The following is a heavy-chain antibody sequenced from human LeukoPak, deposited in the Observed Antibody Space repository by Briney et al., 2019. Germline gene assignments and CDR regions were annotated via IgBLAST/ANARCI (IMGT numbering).Heavy chain of an antibody. CDR3: ARVGWRGDYFDY. Sequence: SVKVSCKASGGTFSSYAISWVRQAPGQGLEWMGGIIPIFGTANYAQKFQGRVTITTDESTSTAYMELSSLRSEDTAVYYCARVGWRGDYFDYWGQGTLVTVSS. CDR2: IIPIFGTA. V-gene: IGHV1-69*05. J-gene: IGHJ4*02. CDR1: GGTFSSYA. D-gene: IGHD3-10*01.